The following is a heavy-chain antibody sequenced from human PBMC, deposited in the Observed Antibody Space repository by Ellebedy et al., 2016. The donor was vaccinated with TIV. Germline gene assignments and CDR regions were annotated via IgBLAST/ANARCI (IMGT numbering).Heavy chain of an antibody. CDR1: GFTFSSYW. D-gene: IGHD6-19*01. J-gene: IGHJ6*02. V-gene: IGHV3-7*01. CDR3: ARAKDSSGWHRDHYYYGMDV. Sequence: GESLKISCAASGFTFSSYWMSWVRQAPGKGLEWVANIKQDGSEKYYVDSVKGRFTISRDNAKNSLYLQMNSLRAEDTAVYYCARAKDSSGWHRDHYYYGMDVWGQGTTVTVSS. CDR2: IKQDGSEK.